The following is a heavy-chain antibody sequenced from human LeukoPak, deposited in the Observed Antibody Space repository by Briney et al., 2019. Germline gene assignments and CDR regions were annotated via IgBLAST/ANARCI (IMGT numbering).Heavy chain of an antibody. CDR3: ARDKQVGATYFDY. J-gene: IGHJ4*02. D-gene: IGHD1-26*01. CDR1: GFTFSTYS. Sequence: TGGSLRLSCAASGFTFSTYSMNWVRQAPGKGLEWVANIKQDGREIYYVDSVKGRFTISRDNAKNSLYLQMNSLRAEDTAVYYCARDKQVGATYFDYWGQGTLVTVSS. CDR2: IKQDGREI. V-gene: IGHV3-7*01.